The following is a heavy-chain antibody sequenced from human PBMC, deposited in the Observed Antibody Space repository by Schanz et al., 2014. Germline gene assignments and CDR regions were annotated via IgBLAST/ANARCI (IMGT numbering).Heavy chain of an antibody. V-gene: IGHV3-21*01. CDR1: GFIFTNYG. CDR3: ARGTPFLCDY. CDR2: ISSTSTYL. D-gene: IGHD3-16*01. J-gene: IGHJ4*02. Sequence: AQLVESGGGVVQSGGSLRLSCTASGFIFTNYGMHWVRQAPGKGLEWVSSISSTSTYLYYADSVKGRFTISRDSARNSLYLQMSSLRAEDTAVYYCARGTPFLCDYWGQGTLVTVSS.